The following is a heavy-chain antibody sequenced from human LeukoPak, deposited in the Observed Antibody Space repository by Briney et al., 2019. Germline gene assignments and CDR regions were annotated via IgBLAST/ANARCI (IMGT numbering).Heavy chain of an antibody. Sequence: PGGSLRLSCAASGFTFSSYEMNWVRQGPGKGLEWVSYISSSGSTKYYADSVKGRFTISRDNAKKSLYLQMNSLRAEDTAVYYCARAAGGGSDAFDIWGQGTMVTVSS. D-gene: IGHD5-24*01. CDR3: ARAAGGGSDAFDI. V-gene: IGHV3-48*03. CDR2: ISSSGSTK. CDR1: GFTFSSYE. J-gene: IGHJ3*02.